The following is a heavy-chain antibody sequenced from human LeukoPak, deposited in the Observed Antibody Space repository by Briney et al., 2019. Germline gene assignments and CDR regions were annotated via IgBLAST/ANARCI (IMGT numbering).Heavy chain of an antibody. CDR1: GFSFSDYY. V-gene: IGHV3-11*01. D-gene: IGHD1-26*01. J-gene: IGHJ1*01. Sequence: GGSLRLSCAASGFSFSDYYMTWVRQAPGRGLEWVSYINGRSSNIYYADTVKGRFTISRDNSKNSLYLHMNSLRVDDTAVYYCAGRVGATSDHWGQGSLVTVAS. CDR3: AGRVGATSDH. CDR2: INGRSSNI.